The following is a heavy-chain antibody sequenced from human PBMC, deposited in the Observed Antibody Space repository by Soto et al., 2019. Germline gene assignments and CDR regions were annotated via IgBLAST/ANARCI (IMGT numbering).Heavy chain of an antibody. V-gene: IGHV1-69*06. CDR1: GGTFGSDA. CDR3: ARDRTDSGYYTNWLDP. CDR2: IIPIFGTT. J-gene: IGHJ5*02. Sequence: SVKVSCKASGGTFGSDAITWVRQAPGRGLEWVGRIIPIFGTTNYAQNLQGRVTISADKSTLTSYMELHSLTSDDTALYYCARDRTDSGYYTNWLDPWGQGTQVTVSS. D-gene: IGHD3-22*01.